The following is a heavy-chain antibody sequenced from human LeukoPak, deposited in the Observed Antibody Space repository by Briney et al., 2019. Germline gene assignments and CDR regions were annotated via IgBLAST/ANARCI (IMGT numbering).Heavy chain of an antibody. Sequence: PGASVKVSCKASGGTFSSYAISWVRQAPGQGLEWMGWINPNSGGTKYAQKFQGRVTMTRDMSISTAYMELSRLRSDDTAVYYCARGRSGELTWAFTLDSWGQGTLVTVSS. CDR1: GGTFSSYA. V-gene: IGHV1-2*02. CDR3: ARGRSGELTWAFTLDS. D-gene: IGHD3-10*01. CDR2: INPNSGGT. J-gene: IGHJ4*02.